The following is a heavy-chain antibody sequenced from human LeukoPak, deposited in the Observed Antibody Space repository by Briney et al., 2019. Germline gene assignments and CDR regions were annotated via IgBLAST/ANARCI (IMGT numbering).Heavy chain of an antibody. CDR1: GFTFISYA. V-gene: IGHV3-23*01. CDR2: ISGSGGST. D-gene: IGHD1-26*01. CDR3: AKVEELPYYFDY. J-gene: IGHJ4*02. Sequence: GGSLRLSCAASGFTFISYAMSWVRQAPGKGLEWVSAISGSGGSTYYADSVKGRFTISRDNSKNTLYLQMNSLRAEDTAVYYCAKVEELPYYFDYWGQGTLVTVSS.